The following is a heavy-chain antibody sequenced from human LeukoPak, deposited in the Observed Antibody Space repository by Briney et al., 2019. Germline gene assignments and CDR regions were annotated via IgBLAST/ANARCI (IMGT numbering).Heavy chain of an antibody. D-gene: IGHD1-14*01. J-gene: IGHJ6*02. CDR2: ISGSSSDI. CDR3: ARNRPPDV. Sequence: MAGGSLRLSCTASGFTFSSFTMNWVRRAPGKGLEWVSSISGSSSDIYYADSVKGRFTISRDNAENSLFLQMNSLRAEDTAVYYCARNRPPDVWGQGTTVTVSS. V-gene: IGHV3-21*01. CDR1: GFTFSSFT.